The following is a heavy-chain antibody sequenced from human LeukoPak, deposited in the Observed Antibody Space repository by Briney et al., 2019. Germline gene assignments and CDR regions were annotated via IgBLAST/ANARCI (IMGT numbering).Heavy chain of an antibody. CDR1: GGSISNHY. D-gene: IGHD2-15*01. CDR2: IYATGRT. Sequence: SETLSLTCTASGGSISNHYWSWIRQPPGKGLEWIGFIYATGRTDYNPPLTSRATVSVDMSKNQFSLKLSSVTAADTAMYYCARYFEVAGRWYLDYWGQGTLVTVSS. CDR3: ARYFEVAGRWYLDY. V-gene: IGHV4-4*08. J-gene: IGHJ4*02.